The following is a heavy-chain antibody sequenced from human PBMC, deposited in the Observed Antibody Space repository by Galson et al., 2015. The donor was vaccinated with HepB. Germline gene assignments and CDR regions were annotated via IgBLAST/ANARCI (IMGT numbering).Heavy chain of an antibody. Sequence: LRLSCAASGFTFSRFGMNWVRQAPGKGLEWVSYISSSRTTIYYADSVKGRFTISRDNAKNSLYLQMNSLRAEDTAAYYCARLTTMTAINWFDPWGQGTLVTVSS. CDR1: GFTFSRFG. D-gene: IGHD4-17*01. J-gene: IGHJ5*02. CDR2: ISSSRTTI. V-gene: IGHV3-48*04. CDR3: ARLTTMTAINWFDP.